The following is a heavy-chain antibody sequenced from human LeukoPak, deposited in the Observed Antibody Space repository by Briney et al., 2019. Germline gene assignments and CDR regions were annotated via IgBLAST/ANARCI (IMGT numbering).Heavy chain of an antibody. J-gene: IGHJ4*02. Sequence: GASVKVSCKASGYTFISYPMHWVRQAPGQRLEWMGWIDTGNGNTKYSQKFQDRVTITRDTSANTAYMELGSLRSEDTAVYFCARVGGSWPFDYWGQGSLVTVSS. CDR3: ARVGGSWPFDY. D-gene: IGHD6-13*01. CDR2: IDTGNGNT. V-gene: IGHV1-3*04. CDR1: GYTFISYP.